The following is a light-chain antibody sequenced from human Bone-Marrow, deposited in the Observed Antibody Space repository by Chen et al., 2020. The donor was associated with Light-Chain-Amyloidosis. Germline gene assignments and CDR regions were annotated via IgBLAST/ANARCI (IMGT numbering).Light chain of an antibody. J-gene: IGLJ2*01. V-gene: IGLV3-25*03. CDR1: DLPTKY. CDR2: RDT. CDR3: QSADSSGTYEVI. Sequence: SYELTQPPSGSGSPGQQARLTCSGDDLPTKYAYWYQQKPGQAPVLVIHRDTERPSVISERFSGSSSGTTATFTISGVQAEDEADYHCQSADSSGTYEVIFGGGTKLTVL.